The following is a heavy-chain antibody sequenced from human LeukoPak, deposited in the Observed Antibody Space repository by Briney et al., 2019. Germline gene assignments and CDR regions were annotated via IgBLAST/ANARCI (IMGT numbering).Heavy chain of an antibody. Sequence: GGSLRLSCAASGFTFSDYSMNWVRQAPGKGLEWVSQISSSGSTMYYADSVKGRFTISRDDAKNSLYLQMNSLRDEDTAVYYCASGYSRGGDYWGQGTLVTVSS. V-gene: IGHV3-48*02. CDR1: GFTFSDYS. J-gene: IGHJ4*02. CDR3: ASGYSRGGDY. CDR2: ISSSGSTM. D-gene: IGHD2-21*01.